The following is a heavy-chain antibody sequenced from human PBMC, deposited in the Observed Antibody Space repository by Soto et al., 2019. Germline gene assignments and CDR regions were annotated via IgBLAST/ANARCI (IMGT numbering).Heavy chain of an antibody. CDR1: GGSFSGYY. J-gene: IGHJ6*02. D-gene: IGHD3-3*01. CDR3: ARSYYDFWSGYFRYYYYYGMDV. V-gene: IGHV4-34*01. CDR2: INHSGST. Sequence: SETLSLTCAVYGGSFSGYYWSWIRQPPGKGLEWIGEINHSGSTNYNPSLKSRVTISVDTSKNQFSLKLSSVTAADTAVYYCARSYYDFWSGYFRYYYYYGMDVWGQGTTVTVSS.